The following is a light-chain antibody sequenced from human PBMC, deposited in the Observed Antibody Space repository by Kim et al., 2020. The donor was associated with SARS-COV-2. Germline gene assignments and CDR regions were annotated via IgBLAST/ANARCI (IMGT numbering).Light chain of an antibody. V-gene: IGLV3-1*01. CDR2: QHN. J-gene: IGLJ2*01. Sequence: VSPGQTASITCSGDTLGDKYPSWYQQKPGQSPVLVIYQHNKRPSGIPERFAGSNSGNTATLTISGTQALDEADYYCQAWDRSTVVFGGGTQLTVL. CDR3: QAWDRSTVV. CDR1: TLGDKY.